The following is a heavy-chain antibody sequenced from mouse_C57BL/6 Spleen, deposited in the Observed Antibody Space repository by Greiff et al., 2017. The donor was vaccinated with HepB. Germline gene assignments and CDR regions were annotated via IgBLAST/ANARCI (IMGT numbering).Heavy chain of an antibody. Sequence: QVHVKQPGAELVRPGSSVKLSCKASGYTFTSYWMDWVKQRPGQGLEWIGNIYPSDSETHYNQKFKDKATLTVDKSSSTAYMQLSSLTSEDSAVYYCAREGGLGRGFDYWGQGTTLTVSS. CDR2: IYPSDSET. CDR3: AREGGLGRGFDY. J-gene: IGHJ2*01. CDR1: GYTFTSYW. D-gene: IGHD4-1*01. V-gene: IGHV1-61*01.